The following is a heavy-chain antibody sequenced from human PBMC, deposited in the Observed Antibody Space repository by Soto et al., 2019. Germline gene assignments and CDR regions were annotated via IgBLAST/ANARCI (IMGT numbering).Heavy chain of an antibody. CDR2: IWYDGSNK. CDR3: ARSKGYYDSSGYSYYYYGMDV. J-gene: IGHJ6*02. Sequence: TGGSLRLSCAASGFTFTGYWMHWVRQAPGKGLEWVAVIWYDGSNKYYADSVKGRFTISRDNSKNTLYLQMNSLRAEDTAVYYCARSKGYYDSSGYSYYYYGMDVWGQGTTVTVSS. CDR1: GFTFTGYW. D-gene: IGHD3-22*01. V-gene: IGHV3-33*08.